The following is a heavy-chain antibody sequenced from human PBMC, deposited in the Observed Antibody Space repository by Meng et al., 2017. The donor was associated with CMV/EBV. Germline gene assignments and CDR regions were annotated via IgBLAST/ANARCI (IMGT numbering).Heavy chain of an antibody. CDR3: ARDSSDYSSSWYLGY. Sequence: SVKVSCKASGGTFSSYAISWVRQAPGQGLEWMGGIIPIFGTANYAQKFQGRVTITTDESTSTAYMEPSSLRSEDTAVYYCARDSSDYSSSWYLGYWGQGTLVTVSS. D-gene: IGHD6-13*01. CDR2: IIPIFGTA. J-gene: IGHJ4*02. CDR1: GGTFSSYA. V-gene: IGHV1-69*05.